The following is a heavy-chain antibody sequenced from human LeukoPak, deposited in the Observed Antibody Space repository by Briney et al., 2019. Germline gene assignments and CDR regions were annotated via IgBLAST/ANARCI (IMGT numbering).Heavy chain of an antibody. CDR3: AKVPKGLREYYFDY. V-gene: IGHV3-23*01. CDR2: ISGSGGST. CDR1: GFTFSSYA. Sequence: QTGGSLRLSCAASGFTFSSYAMSWVRQAPGKGLEWVSAISGSGGSTYYADSVKGRFTISRDNFKNTLYLQMNSLRAEDTAVYYCAKVPKGLREYYFDYWGQGTLVTVSS. J-gene: IGHJ4*02.